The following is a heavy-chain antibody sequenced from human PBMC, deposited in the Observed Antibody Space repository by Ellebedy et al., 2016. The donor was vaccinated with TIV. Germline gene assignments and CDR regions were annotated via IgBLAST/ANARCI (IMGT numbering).Heavy chain of an antibody. CDR3: ARGAVNRYFDD. V-gene: IGHV3-30*01. CDR2: ISYDGSNE. Sequence: PGGSLRLSCAASGFTLSSNTMHWVRQAPAKGLEWVAAISYDGSNEFYAGSVKGRFTISRNNSKNTLYLKMDSLTAEDTAVYDCARGAVNRYFDDWGQGTLVTVSS. CDR1: GFTLSSNT. J-gene: IGHJ4*02. D-gene: IGHD4-17*01.